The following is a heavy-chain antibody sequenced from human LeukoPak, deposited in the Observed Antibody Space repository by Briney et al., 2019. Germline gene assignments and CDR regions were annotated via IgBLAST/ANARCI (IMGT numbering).Heavy chain of an antibody. CDR2: IYYSGST. V-gene: IGHV4-59*01. J-gene: IGHJ4*02. D-gene: IGHD5-12*01. Sequence: SETLSLTCTVSGDSISSYYWSWIRQPPGKGLEWIGYIYYSGSTNYNPSLKSRVTISVDTSKNQFSLKLSSVTAADTAVYYCARGGYSDHFDYWGQGTLVTVSS. CDR3: ARGGYSDHFDY. CDR1: GDSISSYY.